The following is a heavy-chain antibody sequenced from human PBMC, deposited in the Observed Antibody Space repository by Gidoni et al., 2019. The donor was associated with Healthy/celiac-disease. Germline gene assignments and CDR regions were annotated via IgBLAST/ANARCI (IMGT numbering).Heavy chain of an antibody. J-gene: IGHJ4*02. V-gene: IGHV3-15*07. Sequence: EVQLVESGGGLVKPGGSLRLSCAASGFTFSTDWMNWVRQAHGKGLEWDVRIKSKNDGGTTDYAAHVKGRFTISRDDSKNTLYLQMNSLKTEDTAVYYCTTGSPIVVAPDKTVDYWGQGTLVTVSS. D-gene: IGHD3-22*01. CDR2: IKSKNDGGTT. CDR1: GFTFSTDW. CDR3: TTGSPIVVAPDKTVDY.